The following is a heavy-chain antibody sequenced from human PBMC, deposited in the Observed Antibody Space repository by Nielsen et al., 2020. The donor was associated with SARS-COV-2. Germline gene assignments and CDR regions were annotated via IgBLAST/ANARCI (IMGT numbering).Heavy chain of an antibody. CDR3: AKVAPAGYCSSTSCSLGGYFDY. J-gene: IGHJ4*02. CDR1: GFTFDDYA. CDR2: ISWNSGSI. V-gene: IGHV3-9*01. Sequence: GGSLRLSCAASGFTFDDYAMHWVRQAPGKGLEWVSGISWNSGSIGYAASVKGRFTISRDNAKNSLYLQMNSLRAEDTALYYCAKVAPAGYCSSTSCSLGGYFDYWGQGTLVTVSS. D-gene: IGHD2-2*01.